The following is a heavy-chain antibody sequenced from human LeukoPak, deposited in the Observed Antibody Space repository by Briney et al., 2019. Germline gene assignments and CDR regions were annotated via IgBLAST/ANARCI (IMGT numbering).Heavy chain of an antibody. J-gene: IGHJ4*02. CDR1: GYTFTGYY. Sequence: ASVKVSCKASGYTFTGYYMRWVRQAPGQGLEWMGRINPNSGGTNYAQKFQGRVTMTRDTSISTAYMELSRLRSDDTAVYYCARGRHDYGDYCLNYWGQGTLVTVSS. D-gene: IGHD4-17*01. CDR2: INPNSGGT. CDR3: ARGRHDYGDYCLNY. V-gene: IGHV1-2*06.